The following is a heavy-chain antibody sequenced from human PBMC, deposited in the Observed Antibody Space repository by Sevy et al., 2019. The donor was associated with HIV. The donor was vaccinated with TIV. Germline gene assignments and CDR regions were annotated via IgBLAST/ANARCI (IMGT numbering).Heavy chain of an antibody. Sequence: ASVKVSCMVSGYTLSELSMHWVRQAPGKGLEWMGSFDPEDDETIYAQKFQGRVTMTDDTSTDTAYMELNNLRSEDTAVYYCSTTKDYYDRSGSPFDYWGQGTLVTVSS. CDR2: FDPEDDET. D-gene: IGHD3-22*01. CDR3: STTKDYYDRSGSPFDY. J-gene: IGHJ4*02. CDR1: GYTLSELS. V-gene: IGHV1-24*01.